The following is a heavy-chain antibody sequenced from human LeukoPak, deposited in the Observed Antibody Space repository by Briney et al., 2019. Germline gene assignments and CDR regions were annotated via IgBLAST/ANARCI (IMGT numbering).Heavy chain of an antibody. Sequence: SETLSLTCTVSGYSISIGYYWGWIRQPPGKGLEWIGNIYHSGSTYYNPSLKSRVTISVDTSKNQFSLKLSSVTAADTAVYYCARRGYCSSTSCYEYWFDPWGQGTLVTVSS. D-gene: IGHD2-2*01. CDR3: ARRGYCSSTSCYEYWFDP. CDR2: IYHSGST. J-gene: IGHJ5*02. CDR1: GYSISIGYY. V-gene: IGHV4-38-2*02.